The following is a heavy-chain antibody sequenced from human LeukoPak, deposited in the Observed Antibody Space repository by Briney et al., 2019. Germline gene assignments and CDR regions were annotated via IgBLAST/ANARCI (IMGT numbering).Heavy chain of an antibody. Sequence: SETLSLTCTVSGYSISSGYYWGWIRQPPGKGLEWIGEINHSGSTNYNPSLKSRVTISGDTSKNQFSLKLSSVTAADTAVYYCARVVGSSSYWFDPWGQGTLVTVSS. D-gene: IGHD6-6*01. CDR1: GYSISSGYY. CDR2: INHSGST. V-gene: IGHV4-38-2*02. CDR3: ARVVGSSSYWFDP. J-gene: IGHJ5*02.